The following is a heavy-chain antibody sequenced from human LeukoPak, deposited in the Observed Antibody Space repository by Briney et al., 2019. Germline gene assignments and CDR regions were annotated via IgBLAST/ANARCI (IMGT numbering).Heavy chain of an antibody. Sequence: PGGSLRLSCSASGFTFSSYAMHWVRQAPGKGLEYVSAINSNGGTTYYSDSVKGRFTISRDNSKNTPYLQMSSLRAEDTAVYYCVKMGTYYYDSSGSNYWGQGTLVTVSS. CDR1: GFTFSSYA. V-gene: IGHV3-64D*09. CDR2: INSNGGTT. J-gene: IGHJ4*02. D-gene: IGHD3-22*01. CDR3: VKMGTYYYDSSGSNY.